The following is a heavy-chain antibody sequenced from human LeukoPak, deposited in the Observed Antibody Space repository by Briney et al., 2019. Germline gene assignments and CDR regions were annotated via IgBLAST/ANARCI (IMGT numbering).Heavy chain of an antibody. CDR1: GYTFTSYY. D-gene: IGHD2-15*01. CDR2: MNPNSGNT. CDR3: ATRSATFDY. J-gene: IGHJ4*02. Sequence: ASVKVSCKASGYTFTSYYMHWVRQAPGQGLEWMGWMNPNSGNTGYAQKFQGRVTITRNTSISTAYMELSSLRSEDTAVYYCATRSATFDYWGQGTLVTVSS. V-gene: IGHV1-8*03.